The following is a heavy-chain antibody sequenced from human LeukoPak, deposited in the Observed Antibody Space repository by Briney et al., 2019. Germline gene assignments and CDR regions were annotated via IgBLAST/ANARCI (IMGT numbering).Heavy chain of an antibody. J-gene: IGHJ4*02. D-gene: IGHD5-12*01. V-gene: IGHV1-3*01. Sequence: GASVKVSCKASGYTFTSYATHWVRQAPGQRLEWMGWINAGNGNTKYSQKFQGRVTITRDTSASTAYMELSSLRSEDTAVYYCAVEGGYDLDYFDYWGQGTLVTVSS. CDR1: GYTFTSYA. CDR3: AVEGGYDLDYFDY. CDR2: INAGNGNT.